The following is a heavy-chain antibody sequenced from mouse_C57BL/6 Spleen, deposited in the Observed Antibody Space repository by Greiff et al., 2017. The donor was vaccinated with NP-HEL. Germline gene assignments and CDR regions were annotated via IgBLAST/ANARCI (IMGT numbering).Heavy chain of an antibody. CDR2: ISDGGSYT. J-gene: IGHJ2*01. D-gene: IGHD4-1*02. CDR1: GFTFSSYA. V-gene: IGHV5-4*01. Sequence: EVKVVESGGGLVKPGGSLKLSCAASGFTFSSYAMSWVRQTPEKRLEWVATISDGGSYTYYPDNVKGRFTISRDNAKNNLYLQMSHLKSEDTAMYYCARDLQLGRGYWGQGTTLTVSS. CDR3: ARDLQLGRGY.